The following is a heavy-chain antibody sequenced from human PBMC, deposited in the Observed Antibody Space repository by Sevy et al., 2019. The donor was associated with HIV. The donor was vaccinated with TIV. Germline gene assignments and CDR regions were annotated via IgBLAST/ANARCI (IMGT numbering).Heavy chain of an antibody. CDR3: ARDGGCTSTSCLLYFDY. V-gene: IGHV3-21*01. J-gene: IGHJ4*01. CDR1: GFTFSTYT. Sequence: GGSLRLSCAVSGFTFSTYTMNWVRQAPGKGLEWVSSIGGFSSYIYYADSVKGRFTISRDNAKNALYLQMNSLRAEDTAVYYCARDGGCTSTSCLLYFDYWGQGTLVTVSS. D-gene: IGHD2-2*01. CDR2: IGGFSSYI.